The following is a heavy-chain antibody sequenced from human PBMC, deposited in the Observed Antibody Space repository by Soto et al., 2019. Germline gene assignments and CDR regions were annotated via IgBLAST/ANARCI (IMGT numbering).Heavy chain of an antibody. CDR3: AKAPDYGDDGLDWYFDL. D-gene: IGHD4-17*01. V-gene: IGHV3-23*01. CDR1: GFTFSNYA. CDR2: ISASGGNT. Sequence: EVQLLESGGGLVQPGGSLRLSCAASGFTFSNYAMTWVRQAPGKGLEWASSISASGGNTYYADSVKGRFTISRDNSKDTLYLQMNSLRAEATAIYYCAKAPDYGDDGLDWYFDLWGRGTLGTVSS. J-gene: IGHJ2*01.